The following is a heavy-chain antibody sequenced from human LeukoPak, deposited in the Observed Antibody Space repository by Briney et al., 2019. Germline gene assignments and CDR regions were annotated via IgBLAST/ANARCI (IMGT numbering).Heavy chain of an antibody. CDR2: ISTSSSYI. D-gene: IGHD3-10*01. Sequence: GGSLRLSCAASGFTFSDYTMNWVRQAPGKGLEVVSSISTSSSYIYFADSVRGRFTISRDNAKNSLYLQMNSLRAEDTAVYYCARGAYGSGTSLGYWGPGTLVTVSS. CDR3: ARGAYGSGTSLGY. V-gene: IGHV3-21*06. CDR1: GFTFSDYT. J-gene: IGHJ4*02.